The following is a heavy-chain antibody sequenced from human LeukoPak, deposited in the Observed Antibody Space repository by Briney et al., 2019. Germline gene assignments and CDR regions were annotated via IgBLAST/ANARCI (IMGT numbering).Heavy chain of an antibody. CDR2: IKADGSEK. D-gene: IGHD3-10*01. V-gene: IGHV3-7*01. CDR3: ARESSVVRGVITDFDY. CDR1: GFTFTNYW. Sequence: HTGGSLRLSCAASGFTFTNYWMSWVRQAPGKGLEWVANIKADGSEKFYVDSVKGRFTISRDNAKNSLYLQMNSLRAEDTAVYYCARESSVVRGVITDFDYWGQGTLVTVSS. J-gene: IGHJ4*02.